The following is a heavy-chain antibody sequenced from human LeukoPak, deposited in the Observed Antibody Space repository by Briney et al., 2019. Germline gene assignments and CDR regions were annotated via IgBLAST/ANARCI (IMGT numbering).Heavy chain of an antibody. D-gene: IGHD3-22*01. CDR1: GFTFSSYG. CDR2: ISGSGGST. CDR3: ARGGGYYYDSSGYYFGY. Sequence: PGGSLRLSCAASGFTFSSYGMSWVRQAPGKGLEWVSAISGSGGSTYYADSVKGRFTISRDNAKNSLYLQMNSLRAEDTAVYYCARGGGYYYDSSGYYFGYWGQGTLVTVSS. V-gene: IGHV3-23*01. J-gene: IGHJ4*02.